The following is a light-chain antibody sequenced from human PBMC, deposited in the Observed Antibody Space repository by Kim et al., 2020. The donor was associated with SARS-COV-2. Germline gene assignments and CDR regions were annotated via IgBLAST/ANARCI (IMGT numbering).Light chain of an antibody. CDR2: GKN. V-gene: IGLV3-19*01. Sequence: SSELTQDPAVSVALGQTVRITCQGDSLGSYTASWFQQKPGQAPVVVINGKNNRPSGIPDQFSGSTSGNTSSLTITGAQAEDEADYNCNSRDSSGYHLVLGGGTKLTVL. CDR1: SLGSYT. CDR3: NSRDSSGYHLV. J-gene: IGLJ2*01.